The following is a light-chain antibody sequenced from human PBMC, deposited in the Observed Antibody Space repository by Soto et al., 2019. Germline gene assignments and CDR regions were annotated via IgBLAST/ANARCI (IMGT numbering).Light chain of an antibody. J-gene: IGKJ2*01. CDR1: QSVSSSY. Sequence: EIVLTQSPGTLSLSPGERATLSCRASQSVSSSYLAWYQQKPGQAPRLLIYGASSRATGIPDRFSGSGSGTDFTLTISRLEPEDFAVYYCQQYGSSQYTFGQLTKLEIK. CDR3: QQYGSSQYT. CDR2: GAS. V-gene: IGKV3-20*01.